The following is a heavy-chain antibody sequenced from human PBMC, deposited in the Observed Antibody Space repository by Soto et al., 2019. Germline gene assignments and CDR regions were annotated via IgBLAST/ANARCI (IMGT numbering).Heavy chain of an antibody. CDR2: IIPIFGTA. CDR3: AFDYGSGSYYNPYFDY. J-gene: IGHJ4*02. D-gene: IGHD3-10*01. Sequence: ASVKVSCKASGGTFSSYAISWVRQAPGQGLEWMGGIIPIFGTANYAQKFQGRVTITADESTSTAYMELSSLRSEDTAVYYCAFDYGSGSYYNPYFDYWGQGTLVTVAS. CDR1: GGTFSSYA. V-gene: IGHV1-69*13.